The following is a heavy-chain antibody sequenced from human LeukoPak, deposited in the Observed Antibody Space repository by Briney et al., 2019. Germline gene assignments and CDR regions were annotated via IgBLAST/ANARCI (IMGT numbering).Heavy chain of an antibody. CDR3: ARDLAAREYYFDY. J-gene: IGHJ4*02. CDR1: GYTFTGYY. Sequence: GASVKVSCKASGYTFTGYYMHWVRQAPGQGLEWMGWINPNSGGTNYAQKFQGRVTMTRDTSISTAYMELSRLRSDDTAVYYCARDLAAREYYFDYWGQGTLATVSS. D-gene: IGHD6-6*01. V-gene: IGHV1-2*02. CDR2: INPNSGGT.